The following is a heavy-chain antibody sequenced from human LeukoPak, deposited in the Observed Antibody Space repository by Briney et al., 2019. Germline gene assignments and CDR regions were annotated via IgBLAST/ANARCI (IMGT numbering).Heavy chain of an antibody. CDR1: GGSISSYY. J-gene: IGHJ3*02. Sequence: SETLSLTCTVSGGSISSYYWSWIRQPPGKGLEWIGYIYYSGSTNYNPSLKSRVTISVDTSKNQFSLKLSSVTAADTAVYYCARGRPETGISYAFDIWGQGTVVTVSS. V-gene: IGHV4-59*01. CDR2: IYYSGST. D-gene: IGHD6-13*01. CDR3: ARGRPETGISYAFDI.